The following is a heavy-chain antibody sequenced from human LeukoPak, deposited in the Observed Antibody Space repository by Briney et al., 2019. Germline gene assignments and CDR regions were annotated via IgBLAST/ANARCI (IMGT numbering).Heavy chain of an antibody. V-gene: IGHV1-8*01. CDR2: MNPTTANT. D-gene: IGHD5-18*01. J-gene: IGHJ5*02. CDR1: GYTFSSYD. Sequence: ASVKVSCKTSGYTFSSYDINWVRQAAGQGLEWMGWMNPTTANTGYAQKFQGRITMTRDTSITTAYMELSSLKSDGTAMYYCVRGGYSYGSWGQGTLVTVSS. CDR3: VRGGYSYGS.